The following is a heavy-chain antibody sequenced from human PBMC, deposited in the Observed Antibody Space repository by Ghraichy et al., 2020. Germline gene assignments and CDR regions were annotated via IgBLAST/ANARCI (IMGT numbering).Heavy chain of an antibody. J-gene: IGHJ4*02. D-gene: IGHD4-17*01. V-gene: IGHV1-69*02. Sequence: SVKVSCKASGGTFSSYTISWVRQAPGQGLAWMGRIIPILGIANYAQKFQGRVTITADKSPSTAYMELSSLRSEDTAVYYCGRGSPYGDSEGYWGQGTLVTVSS. CDR3: GRGSPYGDSEGY. CDR1: GGTFSSYT. CDR2: IIPILGIA.